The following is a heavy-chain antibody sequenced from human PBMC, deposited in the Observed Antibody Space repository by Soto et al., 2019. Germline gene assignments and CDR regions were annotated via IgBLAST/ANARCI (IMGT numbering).Heavy chain of an antibody. CDR3: ATSSRTYYDILTGYWALDI. CDR2: FDPEDGET. D-gene: IGHD3-9*01. CDR1: GYTLTELS. Sequence: ASVKVSCKVSGYTLTELSMHWVRRAPGKGLEWMGGFDPEDGETIYAQKFQGRVTMTEDTSTDTAYMELSSLRSEDTAVYYCATSSRTYYDILTGYWALDIWGQGTMVTVSS. J-gene: IGHJ3*02. V-gene: IGHV1-24*01.